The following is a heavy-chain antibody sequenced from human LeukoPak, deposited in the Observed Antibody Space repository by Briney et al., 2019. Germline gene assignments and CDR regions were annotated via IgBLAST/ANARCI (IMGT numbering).Heavy chain of an antibody. J-gene: IGHJ3*01. CDR2: VYYSGRT. CDR1: GASISSDAYY. V-gene: IGHV4-61*03. D-gene: IGHD3-22*01. CDR3: VREASTSYYDSSGYYRQTETFDV. Sequence: SETLSLTCAVSGASISSDAYYWHWIRRPPGKGLEWVGFVYYSGRTKYNPSLKSRVTMSIDTSTNHVSLRLRSVTAADTAMYFCVREASTSYYDSSGYYRQTETFDVWGLGTMVTVSS.